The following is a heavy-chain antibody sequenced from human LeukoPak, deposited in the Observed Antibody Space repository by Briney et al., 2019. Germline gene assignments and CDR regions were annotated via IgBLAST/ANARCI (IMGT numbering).Heavy chain of an antibody. V-gene: IGHV1-8*01. Sequence: ASEKVSCKASGYTFTSYDINWVRQATGQGLEWMGWMNPNSGNTGYAQKFQGRVTMTRNTSISTAYMELSSLRSEDTAVYYCARAGGVVARGVKWFDPSGQGTLVTVFS. D-gene: IGHD6-6*01. J-gene: IGHJ5*02. CDR2: MNPNSGNT. CDR1: GYTFTSYD. CDR3: ARAGGVVARGVKWFDP.